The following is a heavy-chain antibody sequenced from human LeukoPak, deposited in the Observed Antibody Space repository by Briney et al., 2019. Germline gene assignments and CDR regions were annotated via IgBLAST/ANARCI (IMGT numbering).Heavy chain of an antibody. D-gene: IGHD2-2*01. J-gene: IGHJ6*03. CDR2: INPSGGST. V-gene: IGHV1-46*01. Sequence: GASVKVSCKASGYTFTSYYMHWVRQAPGQGLEWMGIINPSGGSTSYAQKFQGRVTMTTDTSTSTAYMELRSLRSDDTAVYYCARAGDIVVVAVTGAGYYYMDVWGKGTTVTVSS. CDR1: GYTFTSYY. CDR3: ARAGDIVVVAVTGAGYYYMDV.